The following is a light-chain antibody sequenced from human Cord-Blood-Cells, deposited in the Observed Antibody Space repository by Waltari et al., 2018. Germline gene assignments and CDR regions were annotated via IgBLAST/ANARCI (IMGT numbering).Light chain of an antibody. J-gene: IGKJ1*01. V-gene: IGKV1-5*01. CDR2: DAA. CDR3: QQYNRYWGT. Sequence: TQLPSCLSASLGDRGTITCRASQGISSWFDWYQQKPGKAPKLMIYDAASVESGVPSTFSCSGSWTEFTLPISSLQPNDFATYYCQQYNRYWGTCGQRTKVRIK. CDR1: QGISSW.